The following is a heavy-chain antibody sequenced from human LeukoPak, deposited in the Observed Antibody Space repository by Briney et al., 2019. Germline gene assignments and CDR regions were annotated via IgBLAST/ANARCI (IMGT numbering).Heavy chain of an antibody. D-gene: IGHD1-26*01. J-gene: IGHJ5*02. Sequence: SQTLSLTCAVSGDSISSGGYSWGWVRQPQGRGLEWIGYIYQGGSAYYSPSLKSRANISVDKSKNQFSLKLSSVTAADTAVYYCARYFSGGQFKWFDPWGQGTLVTVSS. CDR1: GDSISSGGYS. V-gene: IGHV4-30-2*01. CDR3: ARYFSGGQFKWFDP. CDR2: IYQGGSA.